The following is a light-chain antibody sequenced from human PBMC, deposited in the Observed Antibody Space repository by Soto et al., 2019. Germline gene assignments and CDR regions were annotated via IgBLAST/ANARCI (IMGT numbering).Light chain of an antibody. V-gene: IGLV2-23*02. CDR2: EVS. CDR1: SSDVGGYDY. J-gene: IGLJ2*01. Sequence: QSALTQPASVSGSPGQSITISCTGISSDVGGYDYVSWYQQHPGKAPKLMIYEVSHRPSTISSRFSGSKSGNTASLTISGLRAEDEANYHCCSYAGNRIFIFGGGTQLTVL. CDR3: CSYAGNRIFI.